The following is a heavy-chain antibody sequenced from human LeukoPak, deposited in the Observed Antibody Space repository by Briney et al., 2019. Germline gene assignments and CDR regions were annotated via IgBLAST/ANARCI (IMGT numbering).Heavy chain of an antibody. V-gene: IGHV5-51*01. D-gene: IGHD3-22*01. CDR2: IYPGDSDT. CDR3: AIRSYYDTRGYYYFDY. Sequence: GESLKISCKGSGYSFTNYWIGWVRQMPGKGLEWMGIIYPGDSDTRYSPSFRGQVTISADKSISTAYLQWSSLKASDTAMYYCAIRSYYDTRGYYYFDYWGQGTLVTVSA. J-gene: IGHJ4*02. CDR1: GYSFTNYW.